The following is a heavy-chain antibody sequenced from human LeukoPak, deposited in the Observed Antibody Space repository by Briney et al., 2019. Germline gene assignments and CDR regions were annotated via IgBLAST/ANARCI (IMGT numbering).Heavy chain of an antibody. D-gene: IGHD3-3*01. CDR1: GDSISSGSFY. CDR2: IYTSGST. V-gene: IGHV4-61*02. Sequence: SETLSLTCTVSGDSISSGSFYWSWIRQPAGKGLEWIGRIYTSGSTNYNPSLKSRVTMSVDTSKNQFSLKLSSVTAADTAVYYCARDRLRFLESMVYYFDYWGQGTLVTVSS. J-gene: IGHJ4*02. CDR3: ARDRLRFLESMVYYFDY.